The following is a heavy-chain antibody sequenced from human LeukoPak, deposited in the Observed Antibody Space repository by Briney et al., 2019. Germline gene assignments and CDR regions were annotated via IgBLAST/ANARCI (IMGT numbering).Heavy chain of an antibody. D-gene: IGHD5-18*01. CDR3: ARTTEGGYTYDYFYYYYMDV. J-gene: IGHJ6*03. CDR2: ISKSGTT. V-gene: IGHV4-61*10. Sequence: SETLSLTCTVSGVSISYATYQWTWIRQSAGKGLEWIVLISKSGTTHYNPSHKSRVTISIDTTKNQFSLKLTSVTAADTAVYYCARTTEGGYTYDYFYYYYMDVWGKGTTVTISS. CDR1: GVSISYATYQ.